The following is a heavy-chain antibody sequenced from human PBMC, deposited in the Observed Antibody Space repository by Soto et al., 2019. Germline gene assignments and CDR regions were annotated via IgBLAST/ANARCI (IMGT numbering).Heavy chain of an antibody. Sequence: SETLSLTCSVSGASIRSYYWSWIRQPPWKGLEWIGYIYYSGSTNYNPSLKSRVTISVDTSKNQFSVKLSSVTAAETAVYYCARDISGYGYFDYWGQGTLVTASS. CDR3: ARDISGYGYFDY. CDR1: GASIRSYY. D-gene: IGHD5-12*01. CDR2: IYYSGST. V-gene: IGHV4-59*01. J-gene: IGHJ4*02.